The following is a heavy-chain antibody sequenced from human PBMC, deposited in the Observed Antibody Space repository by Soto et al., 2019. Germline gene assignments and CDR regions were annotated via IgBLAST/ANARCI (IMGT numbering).Heavy chain of an antibody. Sequence: PGGSLRLSCAASGFTFSSYWMHWVRQAPGKGLVWVSRINSDGSSTGYADSVQGRFTISRDNAKNTLYLQMNSLRAEDTAVYYCARAATTEYDYDILTGYFPFHWFDPWGQGTLVT. D-gene: IGHD3-9*01. J-gene: IGHJ5*02. CDR1: GFTFSSYW. V-gene: IGHV3-74*01. CDR3: ARAATTEYDYDILTGYFPFHWFDP. CDR2: INSDGSST.